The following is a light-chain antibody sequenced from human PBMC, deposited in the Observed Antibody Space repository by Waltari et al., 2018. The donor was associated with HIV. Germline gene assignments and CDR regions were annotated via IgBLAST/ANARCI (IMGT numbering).Light chain of an antibody. V-gene: IGLV1-44*01. CDR3: AAWDDSLNRLNWV. CDR2: SNN. CDR1: SSNIGSNP. Sequence: QSVLTQPPSASGTPGQRVTISCSGSSSNIGSNPVNWYQQLPGTAPKLRIYSNNQRPSGVPDRFSGSKSGTSASLAISGLQSENEADYYCAAWDDSLNRLNWVFGGGTKLTVL. J-gene: IGLJ3*02.